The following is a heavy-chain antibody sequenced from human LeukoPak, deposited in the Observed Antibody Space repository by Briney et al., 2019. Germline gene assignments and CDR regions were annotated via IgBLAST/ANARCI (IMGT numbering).Heavy chain of an antibody. J-gene: IGHJ5*02. D-gene: IGHD6-19*01. CDR2: INPSGGST. V-gene: IGHV1-46*01. Sequence: ASVKVSCKASGYTFTSYYMHWVRQAPGQGLEWMGIINPSGGSTSYAQKFQGRVTITADKSTSTAYMELSSLRSEDTAVYYCAREVAVAGTVGWFDPWGQGTLVTVSS. CDR3: AREVAVAGTVGWFDP. CDR1: GYTFTSYY.